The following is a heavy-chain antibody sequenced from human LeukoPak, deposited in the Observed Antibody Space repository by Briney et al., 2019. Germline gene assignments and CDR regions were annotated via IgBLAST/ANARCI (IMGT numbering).Heavy chain of an antibody. CDR1: GGSISSYY. CDR2: IYYSGST. CDR3: ARESSIASYREYYFDY. D-gene: IGHD6-6*01. V-gene: IGHV4-59*01. Sequence: SETLSPTCTVSGGSISSYYWSWIRQPPGKGLEWIGYIYYSGSTNYNPSLKSRVTISVDTSKKQFSLKLRSVTAADTAVYYCARESSIASYREYYFDYWGQGTLVTVSS. J-gene: IGHJ4*02.